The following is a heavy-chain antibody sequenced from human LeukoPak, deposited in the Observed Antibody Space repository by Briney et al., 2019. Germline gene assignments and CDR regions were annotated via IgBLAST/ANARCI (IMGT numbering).Heavy chain of an antibody. D-gene: IGHD3-16*01. CDR3: ARANEFGNWFDP. CDR2: PDTDGGST. CDR1: GFTFSNSW. V-gene: IGHV3-74*01. Sequence: GGSLRLSCACPGFTFSNSWMHWVRQVPGKGLVWVSRPDTDGGSTAYADSVKGRFTISRDNAKNTLYLEMNSLRPEDTAVYYCARANEFGNWFDPWGQGTLVTVSS. J-gene: IGHJ5*02.